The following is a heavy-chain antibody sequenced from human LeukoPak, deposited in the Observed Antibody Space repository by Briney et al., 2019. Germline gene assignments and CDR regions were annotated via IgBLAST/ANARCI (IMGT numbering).Heavy chain of an antibody. D-gene: IGHD3-9*01. CDR3: AKDKSYDILTGSYYYYYMDV. J-gene: IGHJ6*03. CDR1: GFTFSSYG. Sequence: GGSLRLSCAASGFTFSSYGMHWVRQAPGKGLEWVAFIRYDGSNKYYADSVKGRFTISRDNSKNTLYLQMNSLRAEDTAVYYCAKDKSYDILTGSYYYYYMDVWGKGTTVTI. V-gene: IGHV3-30*02. CDR2: IRYDGSNK.